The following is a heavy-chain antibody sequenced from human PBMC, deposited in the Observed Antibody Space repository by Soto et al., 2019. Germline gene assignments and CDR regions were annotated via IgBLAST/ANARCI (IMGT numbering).Heavy chain of an antibody. D-gene: IGHD3-10*01. CDR1: GGSISSYY. J-gene: IGHJ4*02. CDR2: IYYSGST. Sequence: QVQLQESGPGLVKPSETLSLTCTVSGGSISSYYWSWIRQPPGKGLEWIGYIYYSGSTNYNPSLKSRVTISGDTSKNQFPPKLNSMTAADPAVYYCARHNYGSGSTYFDYWGQGTLVTVSS. CDR3: ARHNYGSGSTYFDY. V-gene: IGHV4-59*08.